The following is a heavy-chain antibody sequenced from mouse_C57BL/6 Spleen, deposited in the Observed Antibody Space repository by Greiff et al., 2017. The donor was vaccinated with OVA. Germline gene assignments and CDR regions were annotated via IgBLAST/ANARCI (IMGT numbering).Heavy chain of an antibody. Sequence: EVQLQESGPGLVKPSQSLSLTCSVTGYSITSGYYWNWIRQFPGNKLEWMGYISYDGSNNYNPSLKNRISITRDTSKNQFFLKLNSVTTEDTATYYCARGGDYGNYAMDYWGQGTSVTVSS. V-gene: IGHV3-6*01. CDR2: ISYDGSN. CDR1: GYSITSGYY. J-gene: IGHJ4*01. D-gene: IGHD2-4*01. CDR3: ARGGDYGNYAMDY.